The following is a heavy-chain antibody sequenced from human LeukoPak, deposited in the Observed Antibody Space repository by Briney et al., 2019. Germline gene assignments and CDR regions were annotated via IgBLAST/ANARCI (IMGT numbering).Heavy chain of an antibody. CDR1: GASTRSSDDY. CDR3: ARRIWELHAFDV. J-gene: IGHJ3*01. D-gene: IGHD3-10*01. V-gene: IGHV4-39*01. Sequence: SETLSLTCSVSGASTRSSDDYWAWIRQPPGKGLEWIGTIHYSGITSYNPSLKSRVSMSVDTSRNQLSLSLYSVTATDTSIYYCARRIWELHAFDVWGQGTLVRVSS. CDR2: IHYSGIT.